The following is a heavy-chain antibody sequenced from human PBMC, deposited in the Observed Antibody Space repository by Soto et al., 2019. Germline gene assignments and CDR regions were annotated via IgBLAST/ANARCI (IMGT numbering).Heavy chain of an antibody. D-gene: IGHD2-21*01. CDR2: IYHSGSA. CDR3: ARVRIFDCSFGS. CDR1: GYSISGGFY. Sequence: PSETLSLTCDVSGYSISGGFYWGWIRQPPGKGLEWIANIYHSGSAYYTPSLKTRVTTSVDTSKNQITLRLNSVTAAEPALYFFARVRIFDCSFGSCGQGIPVSVFS. J-gene: IGHJ5*02. V-gene: IGHV4-38-2*01.